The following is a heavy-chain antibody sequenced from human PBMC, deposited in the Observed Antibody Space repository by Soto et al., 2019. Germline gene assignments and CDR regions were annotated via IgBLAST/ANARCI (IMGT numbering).Heavy chain of an antibody. J-gene: IGHJ4*02. V-gene: IGHV5-51*01. D-gene: IGHD3-10*01. Sequence: LGESLKISCKGSGYSFTTYWIAWVRQMPGKGLECMGIIHPDDSDTKYSPSFRGQVTISADKSISTAYLQWSSLKASDTAMYYCARLSYGSGSYYTAPDYWGQGTLVTVSS. CDR2: IHPDDSDT. CDR1: GYSFTTYW. CDR3: ARLSYGSGSYYTAPDY.